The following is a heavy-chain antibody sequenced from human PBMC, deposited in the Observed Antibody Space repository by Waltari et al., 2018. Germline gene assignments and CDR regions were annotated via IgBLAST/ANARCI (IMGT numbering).Heavy chain of an antibody. V-gene: IGHV4-39*07. Sequence: QLQLQESGPGLVKPSETLSLTCTVSGGSISSSSYYWGWIRQPPGKGLEWIGSIYYSGSTYYNPSLKSRVTISVDTSKNQFSLKLSSVTAADTAVYYCARESAPRYFDLWGRGTLVTVSS. CDR1: GGSISSSSYY. D-gene: IGHD6-25*01. CDR2: IYYSGST. CDR3: ARESAPRYFDL. J-gene: IGHJ2*01.